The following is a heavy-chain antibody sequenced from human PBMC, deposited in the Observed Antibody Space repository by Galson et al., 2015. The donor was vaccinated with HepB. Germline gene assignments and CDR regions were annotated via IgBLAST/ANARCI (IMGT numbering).Heavy chain of an antibody. CDR2: ISGYDGST. J-gene: IGHJ6*02. D-gene: IGHD1-7*01. CDR3: ARDSRLELHLNDYYSYGMDI. Sequence: SVKVSCKASGYTFSNYGLSWVRQAPGQGLEWMGWISGYDGSTNYAPKFQGRVTMTTQTSTGTAYIELRSLRSDDTAVCYCARDSRLELHLNDYYSYGMDIWGQGTAVTVSS. CDR1: GYTFSNYG. V-gene: IGHV1-18*01.